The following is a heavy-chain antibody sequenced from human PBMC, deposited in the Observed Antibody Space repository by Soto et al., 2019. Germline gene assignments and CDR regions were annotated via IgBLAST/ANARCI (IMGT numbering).Heavy chain of an antibody. CDR1: GGSISSGGYS. CDR3: ARDQRGSWGAFDI. D-gene: IGHD1-26*01. CDR2: IYHSGST. J-gene: IGHJ3*02. Sequence: LSLTCAVSGGSISSGGYSWSWIRQPPGKGLEWIGYIYHSGSTYYNPSLKSRVTISVDRSKNQFSLKLSSVTAADTAVYYCARDQRGSWGAFDIWGQGTMVTVSS. V-gene: IGHV4-30-2*01.